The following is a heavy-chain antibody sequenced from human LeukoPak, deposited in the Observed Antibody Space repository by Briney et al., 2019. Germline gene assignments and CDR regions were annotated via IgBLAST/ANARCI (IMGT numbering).Heavy chain of an antibody. Sequence: PGGSLRLSCAASGFTFDNYAMNWVRQAPGKGLEWVSYISGGGAKRHYSDSVKGRFTISRDNSKNTLYLQMNSLRAEDTAVYYCAKEEQDTAMVWYAFDIWGQGTMVTVSS. D-gene: IGHD5-18*01. CDR3: AKEEQDTAMVWYAFDI. CDR1: GFTFDNYA. CDR2: ISGGGAKR. J-gene: IGHJ3*02. V-gene: IGHV3-23*01.